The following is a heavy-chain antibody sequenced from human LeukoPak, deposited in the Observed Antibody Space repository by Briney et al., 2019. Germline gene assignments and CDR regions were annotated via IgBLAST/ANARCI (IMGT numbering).Heavy chain of an antibody. CDR3: ARGVVTMVRGEYYFDY. Sequence: ASVKVSCKASGYTFTGYYMHWVRQAPGQGLEWMGWINPNSGGTNYAQKLQGRVTMTRDTSISTAYMELSRLRSDDTAVYYCARGVVTMVRGEYYFDYWGQGSLVTVSS. J-gene: IGHJ4*02. V-gene: IGHV1-2*02. CDR1: GYTFTGYY. CDR2: INPNSGGT. D-gene: IGHD3-10*01.